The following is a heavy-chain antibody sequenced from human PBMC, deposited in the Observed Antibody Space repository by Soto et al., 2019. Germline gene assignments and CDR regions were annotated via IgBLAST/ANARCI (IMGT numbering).Heavy chain of an antibody. CDR3: ARRFDDSSGYWDP. J-gene: IGHJ5*02. Sequence: SETLSLTCTVSGGSISSYYWSWIRRPPGKGLEWIGYIYYSGSTNYNPSLKSRVTISVDTSKNQFSLKLSSVTAADTAVYYCARRFDDSSGYWDPWGQGTLVTVSS. D-gene: IGHD3-22*01. V-gene: IGHV4-59*08. CDR2: IYYSGST. CDR1: GGSISSYY.